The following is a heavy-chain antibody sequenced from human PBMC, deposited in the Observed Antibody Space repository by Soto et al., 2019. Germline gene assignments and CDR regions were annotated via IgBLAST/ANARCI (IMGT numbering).Heavy chain of an antibody. CDR2: IWYDGSNK. V-gene: IGHV3-33*01. CDR3: ARAVIAATNWFDP. Sequence: PGGSLRLSCAASGFTFSSYGMHWVHQAPGKGLEWVAVIWYDGSNKYYADSVKGRFTISRDNSKNTLYLQMNSLRAEDTAVYYCARAVIAATNWFDPWGQGTLVTVSS. CDR1: GFTFSSYG. D-gene: IGHD6-13*01. J-gene: IGHJ5*02.